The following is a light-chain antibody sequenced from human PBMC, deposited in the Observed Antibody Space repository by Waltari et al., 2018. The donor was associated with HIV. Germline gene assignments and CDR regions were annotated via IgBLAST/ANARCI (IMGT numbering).Light chain of an antibody. Sequence: DINMTQSPSSLSASVGDRVTIPCRTSQNIINYLNWYHQSPGKAPTLLIFGASTLQDGVSSRFSGSGSDTEFALSIAGLQPEDFGTYYCQQTFSPPRTFGPGT. V-gene: IGKV1-39*01. CDR3: QQTFSPPRT. CDR1: QNIINY. J-gene: IGKJ3*01. CDR2: GAS.